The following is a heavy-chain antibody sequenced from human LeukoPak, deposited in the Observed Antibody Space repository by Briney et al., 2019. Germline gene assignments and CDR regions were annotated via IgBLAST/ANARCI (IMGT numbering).Heavy chain of an antibody. V-gene: IGHV3-7*04. J-gene: IGHJ5*02. CDR3: DRIFFYGAEDDQQFDQ. CDR2: IKQDGSKI. Sequence: GGSLTLPCAPRGYPQNQYWMPGLRQAPGKGLDWVASIKQDGSKIFYVDSVKGRFTISRDNVKNSLDLQMNRLRAGRKAVYFCDRIFFYGAEDDQQFDQWGQGTLVTVSS. CDR1: GYPQNQYW. D-gene: IGHD4-17*01.